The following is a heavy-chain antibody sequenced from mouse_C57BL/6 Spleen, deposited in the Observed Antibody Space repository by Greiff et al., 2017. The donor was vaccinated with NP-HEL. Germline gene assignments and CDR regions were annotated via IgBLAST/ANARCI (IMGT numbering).Heavy chain of an antibody. J-gene: IGHJ2*01. CDR1: GSTFTSYT. D-gene: IGHD4-1*02. CDR2: INPSSGYT. V-gene: IGHV1-4*01. Sequence: QVQLQQSGAELARPGASVKMSCKASGSTFTSYTMHWVKQRPGQGLGWIGYINPSSGYTKYNQKFKDKATLTADKSSSTAYRQLSSLTSADSAVYCCAFNCDCFDYWGQGTTLTFSS. CDR3: AFNCDCFDY.